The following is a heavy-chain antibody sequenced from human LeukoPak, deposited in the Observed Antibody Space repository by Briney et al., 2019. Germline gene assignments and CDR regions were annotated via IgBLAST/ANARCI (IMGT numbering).Heavy chain of an antibody. J-gene: IGHJ4*02. D-gene: IGHD2-2*01. V-gene: IGHV3-23*01. Sequence: GGSLRLSCAASSFTLSSYAMSWVRQAPVKGLEWVSAISGSGRTYYAGSVKGRFAISRDISKNTLYLQMDSLRAEDTAVYYCAKLPTSTTSGQFDYWGQGTLVTVSS. CDR1: SFTLSSYA. CDR2: ISGSGRT. CDR3: AKLPTSTTSGQFDY.